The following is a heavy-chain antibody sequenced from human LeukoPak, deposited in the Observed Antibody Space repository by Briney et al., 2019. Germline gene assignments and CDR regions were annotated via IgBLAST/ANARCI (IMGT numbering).Heavy chain of an antibody. V-gene: IGHV3-53*04. Sequence: GGSLRLCCAASGFTVSSNYMSWVRQAPGKGLEWVSVIYSGGSTYYADSVKGRFTISRHNSKNTLYLQMNSLRAEDTAVYYCAAPQPGIAAPGLDYWGQGTLVTVSS. D-gene: IGHD6-13*01. J-gene: IGHJ4*02. CDR3: AAPQPGIAAPGLDY. CDR2: IYSGGST. CDR1: GFTVSSNY.